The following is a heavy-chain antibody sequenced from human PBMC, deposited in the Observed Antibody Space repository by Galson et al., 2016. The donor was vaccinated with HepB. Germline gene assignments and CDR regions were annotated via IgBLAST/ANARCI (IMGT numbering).Heavy chain of an antibody. CDR2: IWYDGSNT. Sequence: SLRLSCAASGFTFSVFGMHWVRQAPGKGLEWVGVIWYDGSNTHHADSVKGRFTISRDNSKNMLFLQMDSLTAEDTAVYYSARQERGSYRGSLDYWGQGILVTVSS. J-gene: IGHJ4*02. CDR1: GFTFSVFG. D-gene: IGHD3-16*02. CDR3: ARQERGSYRGSLDY. V-gene: IGHV3-33*01.